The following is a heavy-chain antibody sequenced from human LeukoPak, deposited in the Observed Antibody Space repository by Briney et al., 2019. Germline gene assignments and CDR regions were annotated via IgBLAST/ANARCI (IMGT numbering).Heavy chain of an antibody. D-gene: IGHD3-22*01. CDR1: GYTFTGHS. CDR2: INPSSGGT. V-gene: IGHV1-2*02. J-gene: IGHJ4*02. Sequence: ASVKVSCKASGYTFTGHSIHWVRQAPGQGLEWMGWINPSSGGTKYAQNFQGRVTMTSDTSISTAYMELSWLKSDDTALYYCARDDYYDVSGFDSWGQGTLVTVPS. CDR3: ARDDYYDVSGFDS.